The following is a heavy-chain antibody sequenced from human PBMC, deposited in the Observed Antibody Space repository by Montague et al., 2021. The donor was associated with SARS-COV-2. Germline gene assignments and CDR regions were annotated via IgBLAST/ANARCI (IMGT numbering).Heavy chain of an antibody. CDR2: IYHSWST. Sequence: SETLSLTCVVSGGSISSINWWSWVRQPPGKGLEWIGEIYHSWSTNYNPSLKSRVIISVDKSKNQFSLKLSSVTAADTAVYYCARTGYSSGWHSFDYWGQGTLVTVSS. V-gene: IGHV4-4*02. D-gene: IGHD6-19*01. J-gene: IGHJ4*02. CDR3: ARTGYSSGWHSFDY. CDR1: GGSISSINW.